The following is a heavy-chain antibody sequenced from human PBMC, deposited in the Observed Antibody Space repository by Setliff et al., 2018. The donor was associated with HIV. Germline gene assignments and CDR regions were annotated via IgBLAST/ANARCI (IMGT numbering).Heavy chain of an antibody. Sequence: SETLSLTCSVSGYSITNGYYWCWFRQSPGKGLEWIATIYQTGSIYYNPSLQNRVTLLLDMSKNHFSLKLRTVTAADTAVYYCAIQAWRSGRNGYFVDYWGQGTLVTSPQ. D-gene: IGHD2-15*01. J-gene: IGHJ4*02. CDR1: GYSITNGYY. V-gene: IGHV4-38-2*02. CDR3: AIQAWRSGRNGYFVDY. CDR2: IYQTGSI.